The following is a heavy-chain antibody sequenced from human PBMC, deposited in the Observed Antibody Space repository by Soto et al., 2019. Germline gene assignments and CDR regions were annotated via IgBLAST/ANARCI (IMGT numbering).Heavy chain of an antibody. J-gene: IGHJ1*01. CDR3: ARDSSGPARLIPREFQH. V-gene: IGHV1-18*01. CDR1: GYTFTSYG. CDR2: ISAYNGNT. Sequence: GASVKVSCKASGYTFTSYGISWVRQAPGQGLEWMGWISAYNGNTNYAQKLQGRVTMTTDTSTSTAYMELRSLRSDDTAVYYCARDSSGPARLIPREFQHWGQGTLVTVSS. D-gene: IGHD6-19*01.